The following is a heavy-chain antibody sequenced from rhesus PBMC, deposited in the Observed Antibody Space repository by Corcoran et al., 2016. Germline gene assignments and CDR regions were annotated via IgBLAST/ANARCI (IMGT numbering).Heavy chain of an antibody. V-gene: IGHV4-160*01. J-gene: IGHJ4*01. Sequence: QLQLQESGPGLVKPSETLSLTCAVSGGSISGYWWSWIRQPPGKGLEWIGRIDSRAGTDSNPSLKSRVTSSRDTSKNQFSLKLSSVTAADTAVYYCARDAHGYSGSWNYFDYWGQGVLVTVSS. CDR3: ARDAHGYSGSWNYFDY. CDR1: GGSISGYW. CDR2: IDSRAGT. D-gene: IGHD6-25*01.